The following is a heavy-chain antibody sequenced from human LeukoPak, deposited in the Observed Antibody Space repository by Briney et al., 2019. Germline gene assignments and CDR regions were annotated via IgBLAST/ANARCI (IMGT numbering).Heavy chain of an antibody. V-gene: IGHV4-59*08. J-gene: IGHJ4*02. CDR1: GGSISSSC. D-gene: IGHD6-19*01. Sequence: SETLSLTCTVSGGSISSSCWSWIRQPPGKGLEWIAYIYHSGNTNYNPSLKSRVTLSEDTSKSQFSLMLSSVTAADTAVYYCARHSVSSDWSSFDYWGQGTLVTVSS. CDR2: IYHSGNT. CDR3: ARHSVSSDWSSFDY.